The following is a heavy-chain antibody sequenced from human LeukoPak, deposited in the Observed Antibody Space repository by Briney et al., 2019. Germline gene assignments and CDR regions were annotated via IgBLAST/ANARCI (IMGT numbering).Heavy chain of an antibody. D-gene: IGHD3-22*01. CDR1: GYTFIDYY. CDR2: INLNSGGT. CDR3: TRGGDYEGPNYFDY. J-gene: IGHJ4*02. V-gene: IGHV1-2*02. Sequence: ASVTVSCTASGYTFIDYYMHWVRQAPGHGLEWLGWINLNSGGTHYVQKFQGRVTMTRDTSISTAYMDLSSLRSDDTAVYYCTRGGDYEGPNYFDYWGQGTLVTVSS.